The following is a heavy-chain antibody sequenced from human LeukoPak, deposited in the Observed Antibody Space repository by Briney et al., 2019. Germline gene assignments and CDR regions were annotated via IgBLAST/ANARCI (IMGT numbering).Heavy chain of an antibody. Sequence: ASVKVSCKTSGYTFTAYYMHWVRQAPGQGLEWMGWINPNSGGTKYAQKFQGRVTMTRDTSISAAYMELRWLTSDDTAVYYCARERGGNSPFDSWGQGTLVTVSS. CDR1: GYTFTAYY. CDR2: INPNSGGT. D-gene: IGHD4-23*01. CDR3: ARERGGNSPFDS. V-gene: IGHV1-2*02. J-gene: IGHJ4*02.